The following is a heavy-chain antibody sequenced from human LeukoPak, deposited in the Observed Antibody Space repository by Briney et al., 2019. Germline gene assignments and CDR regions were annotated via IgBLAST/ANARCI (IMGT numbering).Heavy chain of an antibody. J-gene: IGHJ6*03. CDR2: IWYDGSNK. D-gene: IGHD2-15*01. CDR1: GFTFSSYG. V-gene: IGHV3-33*01. CDR3: ARANPKGSGTPNYYYYYYMDV. Sequence: GRSLRLSCAASGFTFSSYGMHWVRQAPGKGLEWVAVIWYDGSNKYYADSVKGRFSISRDNSKNTLYLQMNSLRAEDTAVYYCARANPKGSGTPNYYYYYYMDVWGKGTTVTVSS.